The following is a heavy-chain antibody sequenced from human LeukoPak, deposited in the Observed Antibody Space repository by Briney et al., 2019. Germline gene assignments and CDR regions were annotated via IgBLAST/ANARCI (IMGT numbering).Heavy chain of an antibody. J-gene: IGHJ4*02. CDR3: ARREGIVLMVYAPYYFDH. CDR1: GFTFSSYS. Sequence: PGGSLRLSCAASGFTFSSYSMNWVRQAPGKGLEWVSSISSSSSYIYYADSVKGRFTISRDNAKNSLYLQMNCLRAEDTAVYYCARREGIVLMVYAPYYFDHWGQGTLVTVSS. V-gene: IGHV3-21*01. CDR2: ISSSSSYI. D-gene: IGHD2-8*01.